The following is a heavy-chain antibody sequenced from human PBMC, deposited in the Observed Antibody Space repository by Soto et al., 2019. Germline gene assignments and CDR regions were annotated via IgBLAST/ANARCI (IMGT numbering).Heavy chain of an antibody. V-gene: IGHV4-30-4*01. CDR2: IYYSGST. CDR3: ARGYDYSNFYYYYGMDV. D-gene: IGHD4-4*01. CDR1: GGSISSGDYY. J-gene: IGHJ6*02. Sequence: SETLSLTCTVSGGSISSGDYYWSWIRQPPGKGLEWIGYIYYSGSTYYNPSLKSRVTISVDTSKNQFSLKLSSVTAADTAVYYCARGYDYSNFYYYYGMDVWGQGTTVT.